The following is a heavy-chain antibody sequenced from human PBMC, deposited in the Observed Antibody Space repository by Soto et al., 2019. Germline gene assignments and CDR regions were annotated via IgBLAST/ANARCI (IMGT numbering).Heavy chain of an antibody. Sequence: QVQLQQWGAGLLKPSETLSLTCAVYGGSFSGYYWSWIRQPPGKGLEWIGEINHSGSTNYNPSLKSRVTISVDTSKNQFSLNLSSVTAADTAVYYCARDYDSSGYYDYWGQGTLVTVSS. CDR2: INHSGST. D-gene: IGHD3-22*01. V-gene: IGHV4-34*01. CDR1: GGSFSGYY. J-gene: IGHJ4*02. CDR3: ARDYDSSGYYDY.